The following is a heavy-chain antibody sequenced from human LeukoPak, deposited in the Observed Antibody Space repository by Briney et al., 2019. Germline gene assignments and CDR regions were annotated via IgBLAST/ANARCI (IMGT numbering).Heavy chain of an antibody. J-gene: IGHJ4*02. V-gene: IGHV4-61*02. CDR2: IYTSGST. CDR1: GGSISSGSYY. Sequence: SETLSLTCTVSGGSISSGSYYWSWIRQPAGKGLEWIGRIYTSGSTNYNPSLKSRVTISVDTSKNQFSLKLSSVTAADTAVYYCARARGYCSGGSCYYFDYWGQGTLVTVSS. CDR3: ARARGYCSGGSCYYFDY. D-gene: IGHD2-15*01.